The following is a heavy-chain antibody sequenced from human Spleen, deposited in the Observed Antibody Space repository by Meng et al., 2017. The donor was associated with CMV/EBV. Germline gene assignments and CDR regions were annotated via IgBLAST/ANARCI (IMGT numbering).Heavy chain of an antibody. CDR1: GFTFSSYS. V-gene: IGHV3-9*01. CDR3: TRVALAFDY. J-gene: IGHJ4*02. Sequence: GGSLRLSCAASGFTFSSYSMNWARQAPGKGLEWVSGISWNIGTITYADSVKGRFNISRDNAKNSLYLQMNSLRVEDTALYYCTRVALAFDYWGQGTLVTVSS. D-gene: IGHD5-12*01. CDR2: ISWNIGTI.